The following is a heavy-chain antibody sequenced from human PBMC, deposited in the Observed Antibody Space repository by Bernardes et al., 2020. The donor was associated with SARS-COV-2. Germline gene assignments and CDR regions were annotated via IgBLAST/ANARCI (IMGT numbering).Heavy chain of an antibody. D-gene: IGHD6-6*01. CDR2: ISAIGGST. Sequence: GGSLRLSCVASGFTFSQNAMTWVRQVPGKGLEWVSAISAIGGSTYYAESVKGRVTISRDNSRTTVYLEMSSLRADDTAVYYCSKNAKYSSSSMEVWGQGTTVTVS. J-gene: IGHJ6*02. V-gene: IGHV3-23*01. CDR1: GFTFSQNA. CDR3: SKNAKYSSSSMEV.